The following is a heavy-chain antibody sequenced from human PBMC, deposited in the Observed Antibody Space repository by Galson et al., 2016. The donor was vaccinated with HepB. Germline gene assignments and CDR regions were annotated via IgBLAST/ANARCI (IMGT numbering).Heavy chain of an antibody. J-gene: IGHJ4*02. CDR2: IYRSGST. CDR1: GASITNNNW. V-gene: IGHV4-4*02. D-gene: IGHD2-15*01. Sequence: SETLSLTCTVSGASITNNNWWSWVRQSPGQGLEWIGEIYRSGSTNYKPSLKSRVTMSVDKSKNQFSLKVTSVTAADTAMYYCARGQEDQDGYDYWGQGTLVTASS. CDR3: ARGQEDQDGYDY.